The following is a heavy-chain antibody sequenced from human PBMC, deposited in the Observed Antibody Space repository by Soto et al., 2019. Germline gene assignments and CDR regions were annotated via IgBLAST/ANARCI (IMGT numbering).Heavy chain of an antibody. J-gene: IGHJ5*02. CDR3: ARGGLLWFGEVNWFDP. CDR2: IYHSGST. D-gene: IGHD3-10*01. Sequence: PSETLSLTCAVSGGSISSGGYSWSWIRQPPGKGLEWIGYIYHSGSTYYNPSLKSRVTISVDTSKNQFSLKLSSVTAADTAVYYCARGGLLWFGEVNWFDPWGQGTLVTVSS. V-gene: IGHV4-30-2*01. CDR1: GGSISSGGYS.